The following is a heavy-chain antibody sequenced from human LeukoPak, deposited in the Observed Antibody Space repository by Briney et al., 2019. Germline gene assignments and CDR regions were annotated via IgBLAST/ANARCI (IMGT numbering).Heavy chain of an antibody. D-gene: IGHD3-10*01. J-gene: IGHJ6*03. CDR3: ARVTHSYYGSGSYVMDV. CDR2: IYTSGST. V-gene: IGHV4-61*02. Sequence: PSQTLSLTCTVSGGSISSGSYYWSWIRQPAGKGLEWIGRIYTSGSTNYNPSLKSQVTISVDTSKNQFSLKLSSVTAADTAVYYCARVTHSYYGSGSYVMDVWGKGTTVTISS. CDR1: GGSISSGSYY.